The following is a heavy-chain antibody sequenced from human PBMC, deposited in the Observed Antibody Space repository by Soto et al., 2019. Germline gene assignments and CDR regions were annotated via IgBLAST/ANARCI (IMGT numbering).Heavy chain of an antibody. CDR1: GFTFGSYW. J-gene: IGHJ6*02. CDR2: IDSDGNST. Sequence: EVQLVESGGGLVQPGGSLRVSCAASGFTFGSYWMNWVRQAPGKGLVWVSRIDSDGNSTTYADSVKGRFTTSRDNAKNTLYRQMNSLRVEDTAVYYCARGRPYGMDVWGQGTMVTVSS. V-gene: IGHV3-74*01. CDR3: ARGRPYGMDV.